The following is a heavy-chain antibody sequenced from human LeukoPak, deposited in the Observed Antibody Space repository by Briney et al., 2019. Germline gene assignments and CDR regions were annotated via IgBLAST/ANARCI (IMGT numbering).Heavy chain of an antibody. V-gene: IGHV3-21*01. D-gene: IGHD1-26*01. CDR1: GFTFSSYS. Sequence: GGSLRLSCAASGFTFSSYSMNWVRQAPGKGLEWVSSISSSSSYIYYADSVKGRFTISRDNAKNSLYLQMNSLRAEDTAVYYCARGVTVGPLGNWFDPWGQGTLVTVSS. J-gene: IGHJ5*02. CDR2: ISSSSSYI. CDR3: ARGVTVGPLGNWFDP.